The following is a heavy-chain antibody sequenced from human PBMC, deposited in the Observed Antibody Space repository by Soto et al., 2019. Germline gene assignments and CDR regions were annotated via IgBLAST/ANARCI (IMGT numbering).Heavy chain of an antibody. CDR2: ISYSGST. V-gene: IGHV4-59*01. J-gene: IGHJ4*02. CDR3: ARVLSGSSLFDY. D-gene: IGHD1-26*01. CDR1: GGSIISDY. Sequence: PSETLSLTCTVSGGSIISDYWSWIRQPPGKGLEWIGYISYSGSTNYNPSLKSLVAISVDTPKNQFPLKLFSVTAADTAVYYCARVLSGSSLFDYWGQGTLVTVSS.